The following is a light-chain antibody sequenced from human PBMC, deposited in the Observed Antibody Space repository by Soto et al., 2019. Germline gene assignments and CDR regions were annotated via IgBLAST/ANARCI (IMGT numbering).Light chain of an antibody. V-gene: IGLV2-14*01. CDR2: DVS. CDR1: SSDVGGYKY. CDR3: SSYTSSSTLEV. J-gene: IGLJ1*01. Sequence: QSAPTQPASVSGSPGQSITISCTGTSSDVGGYKYVSWYQQHPAKAPKLMIYDVSNRPSGVSNRFSGSKSGNTASLTISGLQAEDEADYYCSSYTSSSTLEVFGTGTKLTVL.